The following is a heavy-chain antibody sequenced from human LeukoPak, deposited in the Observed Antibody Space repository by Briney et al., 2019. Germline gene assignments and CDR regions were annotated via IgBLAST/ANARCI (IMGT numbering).Heavy chain of an antibody. CDR3: ARDPYGDYDNGYFDY. D-gene: IGHD4-17*01. V-gene: IGHV4-34*01. Sequence: SETLSLTCAVYGGSFSGYYWSWIRQPPGKGLEWSGEINHSGSTNYNPSLKSRVTISVDTSKNQFSLKLSSVTAADTAVYYCARDPYGDYDNGYFDYWGQGTLVTVSS. CDR1: GGSFSGYY. J-gene: IGHJ4*02. CDR2: INHSGST.